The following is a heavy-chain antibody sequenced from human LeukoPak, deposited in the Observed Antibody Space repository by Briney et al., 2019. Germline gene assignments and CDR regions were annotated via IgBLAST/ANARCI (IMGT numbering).Heavy chain of an antibody. D-gene: IGHD3-3*01. CDR3: ARGVRTIFGVVIIRGYFDY. CDR2: INHSGST. CDR1: GGSFSGYY. J-gene: IGHJ4*02. Sequence: SETLSLTCAVYGGSFSGYYWSWIRQPPGKGLEWIGEINHSGSTNYNPSLKSRVTISVDTSKNQFSLKLSSVTAADTAVYYCARGVRTIFGVVIIRGYFDYWGQGTLVTVSS. V-gene: IGHV4-34*01.